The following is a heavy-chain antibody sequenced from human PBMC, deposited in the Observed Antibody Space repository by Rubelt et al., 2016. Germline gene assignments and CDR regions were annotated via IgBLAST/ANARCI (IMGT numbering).Heavy chain of an antibody. Sequence: QVQLQESGPGLVKPSETLSLTCTVSGYSISSGYYWGWIRQPPGKGLEWIGYIYYTGSAYYNPSLKSRVTISVDTSENQFSLKLSSVTAADTAVYYCARATTVVTHIAYWGQGTLVTVSS. V-gene: IGHV4-38-2*02. CDR3: ARATTVVTHIAY. J-gene: IGHJ4*02. D-gene: IGHD4-23*01. CDR1: GYSISSGYY. CDR2: IYYTGSA.